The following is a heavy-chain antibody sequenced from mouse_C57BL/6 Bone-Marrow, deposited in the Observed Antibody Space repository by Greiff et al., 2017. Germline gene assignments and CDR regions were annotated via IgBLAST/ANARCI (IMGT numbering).Heavy chain of an antibody. CDR1: GFTFSSYG. CDR2: ISSGGSYT. Sequence: ESGGDLVKPGGSLKLSCAASGFTFSSYGMSWVRQTPDKRLEWVATISSGGSYTYYPDSVKGRFTISRDNAKNTLYLQMSSLKSEDTAMYYCARRNYDYDAGLYYYAMDYWGQGTSVTVSS. J-gene: IGHJ4*01. D-gene: IGHD2-4*01. CDR3: ARRNYDYDAGLYYYAMDY. V-gene: IGHV5-6*02.